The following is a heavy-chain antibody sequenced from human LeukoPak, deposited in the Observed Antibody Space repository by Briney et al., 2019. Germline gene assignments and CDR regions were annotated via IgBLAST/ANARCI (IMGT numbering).Heavy chain of an antibody. CDR2: ISYDGSNK. CDR3: AREGYSYGSAMGY. CDR1: GFTFSSYA. Sequence: GRSLRLSCAASGFTFSSYAMHWVRQAPGKGLEWVAVISYDGSNKYYADSVKGRFTISRDNSKNTLYLQMNSLRAEDTAVYYCAREGYSYGSAMGYWVHVTMVADS. D-gene: IGHD5-18*01. J-gene: IGHJ4*01. V-gene: IGHV3-30-3*01.